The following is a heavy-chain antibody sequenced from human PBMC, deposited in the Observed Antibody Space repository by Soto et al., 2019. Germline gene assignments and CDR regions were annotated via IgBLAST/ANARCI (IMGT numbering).Heavy chain of an antibody. CDR2: IYHSGSTNIYDTGRP. CDR3: ARTGYTYGMDV. D-gene: IGHD1-1*01. V-gene: IGHV4-31*03. Sequence: QVQLQESGPGLVKPSQTLSLTCTVSGGSITRGGFYWSGVRQHPAKGLEWIGYIYHSGSTNIYDTGRPYYTPSRKSRVILSADTSQNRGSLRLSFVTAADPAVYYCARTGYTYGMDVWGHGATVTVS. CDR1: GGSITRGGFY. J-gene: IGHJ6*02.